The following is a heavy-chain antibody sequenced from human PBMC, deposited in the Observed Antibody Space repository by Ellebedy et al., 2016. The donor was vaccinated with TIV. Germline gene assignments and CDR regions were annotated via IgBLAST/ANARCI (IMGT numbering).Heavy chain of an antibody. J-gene: IGHJ6*02. CDR3: AREDTRRLVNYYYYCMDV. D-gene: IGHD2-2*01. Sequence: GESLKISCAASGFTFRSFSMNWVRQAPGKGMGWVSYISSSSSTIYYADSVKGRFTISRDNAKNSLYLQMNSLRDEDTAVYYCAREDTRRLVNYYYYCMDVWGQGTTVTVSS. V-gene: IGHV3-48*02. CDR2: ISSSSSTI. CDR1: GFTFRSFS.